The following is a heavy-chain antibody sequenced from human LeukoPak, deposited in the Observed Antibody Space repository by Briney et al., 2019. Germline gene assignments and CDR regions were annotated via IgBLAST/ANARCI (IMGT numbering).Heavy chain of an antibody. CDR2: ISGSGGST. J-gene: IGHJ5*02. Sequence: GGSLRLSCAASGFSFISYAMSWVRQAPGKGLEWVSVISGSGGSTYYADSVKGRFTISRDNSKNTLYPQMNSLRAEDTAVYYCAKDLYYDFWSGPHWFDPWGQGTLVTVSS. V-gene: IGHV3-23*01. CDR1: GFSFISYA. CDR3: AKDLYYDFWSGPHWFDP. D-gene: IGHD3-3*01.